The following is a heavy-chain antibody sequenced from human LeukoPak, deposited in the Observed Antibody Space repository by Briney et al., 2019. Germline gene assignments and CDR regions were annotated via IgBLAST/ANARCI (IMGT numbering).Heavy chain of an antibody. CDR1: GGSISSGDYY. CDR2: IYCSGST. Sequence: PSETLSLTCTVSGGSISSGDYYWSWIRQPPGKGLEWIGYIYCSGSTYYNPSLKSRVTISVDTSKNQFSLKLSSVTAADTAVYYCARVGGSDCSSTSCYQFDPWGQGTLVTVSS. J-gene: IGHJ5*02. V-gene: IGHV4-30-4*08. CDR3: ARVGGSDCSSTSCYQFDP. D-gene: IGHD2-2*01.